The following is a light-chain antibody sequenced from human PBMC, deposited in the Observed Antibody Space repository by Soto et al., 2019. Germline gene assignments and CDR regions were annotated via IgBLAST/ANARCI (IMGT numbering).Light chain of an antibody. J-gene: IGKJ1*01. V-gene: IGKV3-20*01. Sequence: EIVLTQSPGTLSLSPGERATLSCRASQSVSSSYLAWYQQKPGQAPRLLIYGTSSRATGIPDRFSGSGSGTDFTLTISRLEPEDFVVYYCQQHGSSPTWTFGQGIKVEI. CDR2: GTS. CDR3: QQHGSSPTWT. CDR1: QSVSSSY.